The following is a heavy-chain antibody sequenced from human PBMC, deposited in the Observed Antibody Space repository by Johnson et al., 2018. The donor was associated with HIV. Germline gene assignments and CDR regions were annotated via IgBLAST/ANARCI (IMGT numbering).Heavy chain of an antibody. Sequence: QEQLVESGGGVVQPGRSLRLSCAASGFTFSNSAMHWVRQAPGKGLEWVAFIRYDGSNENYADSVKGRFIISRDNSKNTLYLQMNSLRVEDTAVYYCAKEDRITVTRVTWGGFDIWGQGTMVTDSS. V-gene: IGHV3-30*02. J-gene: IGHJ3*02. CDR3: AKEDRITVTRVTWGGFDI. D-gene: IGHD4-17*01. CDR2: IRYDGSNE. CDR1: GFTFSNSA.